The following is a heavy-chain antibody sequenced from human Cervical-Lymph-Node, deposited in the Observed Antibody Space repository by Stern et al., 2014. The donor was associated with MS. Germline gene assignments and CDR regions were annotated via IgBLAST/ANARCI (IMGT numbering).Heavy chain of an antibody. CDR2: IKSKIDGGTA. CDR1: GFTFINAW. J-gene: IGHJ4*02. D-gene: IGHD3-10*01. Sequence: EVNLVESGGGLVKPGGSLRLSCAASGFTFINAWMTWVRQAPGKGLEWVGRIKSKIDGGTADYAAPVKGRFTISRDDSKNTLYLQMNSLLTEDTAVYYCTTDSTMAPFDFWGLGTLVTVSS. CDR3: TTDSTMAPFDF. V-gene: IGHV3-15*01.